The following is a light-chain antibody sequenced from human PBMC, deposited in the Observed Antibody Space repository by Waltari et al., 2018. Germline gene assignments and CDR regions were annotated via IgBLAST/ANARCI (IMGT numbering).Light chain of an antibody. CDR3: QLWDSSSDQLV. V-gene: IGLV3-21*04. CDR1: NIGSNT. Sequence: SYVVTQSPSVSVAPGETARITCGGNNIGSNTVHWYQQKTGQAPILVMYYNNDRPSGIPERFSGSNSGSTATLTISRVEAGDEADYYCQLWDSSSDQLVFGGGTKLTVL. CDR2: YNN. J-gene: IGLJ2*01.